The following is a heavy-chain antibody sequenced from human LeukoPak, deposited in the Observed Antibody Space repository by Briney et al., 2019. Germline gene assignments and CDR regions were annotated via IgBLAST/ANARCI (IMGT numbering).Heavy chain of an antibody. CDR1: GFSFSYYS. D-gene: IGHD5-18*01. CDR3: ARGDTAMVTFDY. V-gene: IGHV3-21*01. CDR2: ISSSSTYI. J-gene: IGHJ4*02. Sequence: GGSLRLSCAASGFSFSYYSMNWVRQAPGKGLEWVSSISSSSTYIYYADSMKGRFTIFRDNAKNSLYLQMNSLRAEDTAVYYCARGDTAMVTFDYWGQGTLVTVSS.